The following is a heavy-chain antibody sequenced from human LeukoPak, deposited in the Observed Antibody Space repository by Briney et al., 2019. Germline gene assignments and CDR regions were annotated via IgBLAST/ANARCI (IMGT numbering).Heavy chain of an antibody. V-gene: IGHV3-21*01. CDR2: ISSSNSYI. Sequence: GGSLRLSCAASGFTFSSYSMNWVRQAPGKGLEWVSSISSSNSYIYYADSVKGRFTISRDNAKNSLYLQMNSLRAEDTAVYYCASQELYDFWSGYSPLGYWGQGTLVTVSS. J-gene: IGHJ4*02. CDR1: GFTFSSYS. CDR3: ASQELYDFWSGYSPLGY. D-gene: IGHD3-3*01.